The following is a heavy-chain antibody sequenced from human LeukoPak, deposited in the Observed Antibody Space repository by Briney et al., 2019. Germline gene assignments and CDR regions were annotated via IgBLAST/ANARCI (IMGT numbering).Heavy chain of an antibody. V-gene: IGHV3-21*01. J-gene: IGHJ4*02. CDR2: ISSSSSYI. Sequence: GGSLRLSCAASGFTFSSYSMNWVRQAPGKGLEWVSSISSSSSYIYYADSVKGRFTISRDNAKNSLYLQMNSLRAEDTAVYYCARSIAVAGVDYWGQGTLVTVSS. CDR3: ARSIAVAGVDY. D-gene: IGHD6-19*01. CDR1: GFTFSSYS.